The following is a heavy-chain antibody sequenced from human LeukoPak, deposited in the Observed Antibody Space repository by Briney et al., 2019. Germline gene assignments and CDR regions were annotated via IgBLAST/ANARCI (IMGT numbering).Heavy chain of an antibody. D-gene: IGHD6-13*01. CDR2: ISSSSSII. J-gene: IGHJ4*02. Sequence: GGSLRLSCAASGFTFSSYNVNWVRQAPGKGLEWISYISSSSSIIYYADSVKGRFTVSRDNAKNSLYLQMNSLRAEDTAVYYCAREQQGFDYWGQGTLVTVSS. CDR1: GFTFSSYN. V-gene: IGHV3-48*01. CDR3: AREQQGFDY.